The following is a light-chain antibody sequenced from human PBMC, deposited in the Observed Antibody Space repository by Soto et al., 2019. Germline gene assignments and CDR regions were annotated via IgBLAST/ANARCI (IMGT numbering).Light chain of an antibody. V-gene: IGKV3-20*01. Sequence: VLKQSPGSLSLTPGERATRSCRASQSFSSHYLAWYQQKPGQAPKVRIYRASIRATGIPDRFTGSGSGTDFTLTISRLEPEDFAVYYCQQYGSSPLTFGGGTKVDI. CDR3: QQYGSSPLT. CDR2: RAS. J-gene: IGKJ4*01. CDR1: QSFSSHY.